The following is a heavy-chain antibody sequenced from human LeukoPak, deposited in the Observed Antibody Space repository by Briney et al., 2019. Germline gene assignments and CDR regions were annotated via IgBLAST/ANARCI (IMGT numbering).Heavy chain of an antibody. Sequence: ASVKLSCTASGYTFTAYDIHWLRQAPGQGPEWMGWIKPDSGSSYYAQKFQGRVTMTRDTSSNSAYMDLTRLKSDDTAVYYCARARVPIAVAGLYYFDYWGQGALVTVSS. J-gene: IGHJ4*02. D-gene: IGHD6-19*01. CDR3: ARARVPIAVAGLYYFDY. V-gene: IGHV1-2*02. CDR1: GYTFTAYD. CDR2: IKPDSGSS.